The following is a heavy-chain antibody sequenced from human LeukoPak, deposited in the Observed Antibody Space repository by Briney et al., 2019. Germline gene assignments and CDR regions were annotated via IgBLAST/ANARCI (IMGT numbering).Heavy chain of an antibody. CDR2: ISSSSYS. V-gene: IGHV3-11*05. D-gene: IGHD1-7*01. CDR3: ARVGTTRDWFDP. J-gene: IGHJ5*02. CDR1: GFIFGDYY. Sequence: PGGSLRLSCAASGFIFGDYYMSWIRQAPGKGLEWVSYISSSSYSNYADSVKGRFTISRDNVKNSLYLQMNSLRAEDTAVYYCARVGTTRDWFDPWGQGTLVTVSS.